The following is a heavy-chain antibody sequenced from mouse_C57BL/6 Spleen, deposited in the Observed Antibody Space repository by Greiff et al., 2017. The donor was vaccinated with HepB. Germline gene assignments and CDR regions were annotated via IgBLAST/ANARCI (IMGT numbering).Heavy chain of an antibody. Sequence: EVQLQQSGPELVKPGASVKISCKASGYSFTDYNMNWVKQSNGKSLEWIGVINPNYGTTSYNQKFKGKATLTVDQSSSTAYMQLNSLTSEDSAVYYCARRQGMITTGYYYAMDYWGQGTSVTVSS. CDR2: INPNYGTT. D-gene: IGHD2-4*01. CDR1: GYSFTDYN. J-gene: IGHJ4*01. V-gene: IGHV1-39*01. CDR3: ARRQGMITTGYYYAMDY.